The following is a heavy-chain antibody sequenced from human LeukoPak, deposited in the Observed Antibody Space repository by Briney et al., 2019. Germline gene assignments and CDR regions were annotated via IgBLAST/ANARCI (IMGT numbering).Heavy chain of an antibody. CDR2: ISSSSSYT. V-gene: IGHV3-11*06. J-gene: IGHJ4*02. CDR3: ARAHSGYDPSDY. D-gene: IGHD5-12*01. CDR1: GLTFSDYY. Sequence: GGSLRLSCAASGLTFSDYYMSWIRQAPGKGLEWVSYISSSSSYTNYADSVKGRFTISRDNAKNSLYLQMNSLRAEDTAVYYCARAHSGYDPSDYWGQGTLVTVSS.